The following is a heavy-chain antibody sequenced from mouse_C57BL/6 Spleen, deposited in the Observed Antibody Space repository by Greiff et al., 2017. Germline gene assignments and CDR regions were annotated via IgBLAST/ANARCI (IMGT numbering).Heavy chain of an antibody. J-gene: IGHJ2*01. CDR2: IDPSDSYT. V-gene: IGHV1-50*01. D-gene: IGHD2-4*01. Sequence: QVQLQQPGAELVKPGASVKLSCKASGYTFTSYWMQWVKQRPGQGLEWIGEIDPSDSYTNYNQKFKGKATLTVDTSSSTAYMQLSSLTSEDSAVYYCARGGPYDYRPDYWGQGTTLTVSS. CDR3: ARGGPYDYRPDY. CDR1: GYTFTSYW.